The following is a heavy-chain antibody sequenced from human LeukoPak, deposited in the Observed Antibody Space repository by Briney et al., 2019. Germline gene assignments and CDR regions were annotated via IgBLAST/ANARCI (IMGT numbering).Heavy chain of an antibody. CDR1: GFTFSSYG. CDR3: AKDSTYYYDSLLRVAFDI. J-gene: IGHJ3*02. CDR2: IWYDGSNK. Sequence: GGSLRLSCAASGFTFSSYGMHWVRQAPGKGLEWVAVIWYDGSNKYYADSVKGRFTISRDNSKNTLYLQVNSLRAEDTAVYYCAKDSTYYYDSLLRVAFDIWGQGTMITVSS. D-gene: IGHD3-22*01. V-gene: IGHV3-33*06.